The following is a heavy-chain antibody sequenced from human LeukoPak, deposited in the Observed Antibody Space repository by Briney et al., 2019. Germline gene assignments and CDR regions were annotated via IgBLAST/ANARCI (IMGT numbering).Heavy chain of an antibody. CDR2: IYYSGST. J-gene: IGHJ4*02. D-gene: IGHD1-26*01. CDR1: GGSISSSSYY. V-gene: IGHV4-39*01. Sequence: PSETLSLTCTVPGGSISSSSYYWGWIRQPPGKGLEWIGSIYYSGSTYYNPSLKSRVTISVDTSKNQFSLKLSSVTAADTAVYYCARREVGATPDYWGQGTLVTVSS. CDR3: ARREVGATPDY.